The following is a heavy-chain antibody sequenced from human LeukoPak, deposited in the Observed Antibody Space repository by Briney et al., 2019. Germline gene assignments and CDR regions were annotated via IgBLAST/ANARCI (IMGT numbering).Heavy chain of an antibody. CDR3: ARDPAAAGLGGFDY. J-gene: IGHJ4*02. V-gene: IGHV3-30-3*01. Sequence: GGSLRLSCAASGFTFSSYAMHWVRQAPGKGLEWVAVISYDGSNKYYADSVKGRFTISRDNSKNTLYLQMNSLRAEDTAVYYCARDPAAAGLGGFDYWGQGTLVTVSS. CDR1: GFTFSSYA. CDR2: ISYDGSNK. D-gene: IGHD6-13*01.